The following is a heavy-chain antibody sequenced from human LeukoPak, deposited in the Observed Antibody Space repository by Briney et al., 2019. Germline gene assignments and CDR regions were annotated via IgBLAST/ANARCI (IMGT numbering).Heavy chain of an antibody. V-gene: IGHV4-4*07. Sequence: SETLSLTCTVSGGSIRGYSWSWIRQPAGKGLEWIGHIYTTGTTNYYPSLKSRVTMSVDTSKSQFSLKLSSVTAADTAVYYCARDRYCTGTSCYEHDYWGQGTLVTVSS. CDR2: IYTTGTT. D-gene: IGHD2-2*01. CDR1: GGSIRGYS. J-gene: IGHJ4*02. CDR3: ARDRYCTGTSCYEHDY.